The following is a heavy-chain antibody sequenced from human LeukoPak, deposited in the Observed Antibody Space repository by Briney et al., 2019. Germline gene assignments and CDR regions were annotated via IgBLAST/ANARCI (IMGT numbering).Heavy chain of an antibody. CDR1: GYTFSSYE. CDR3: ARGIQMDV. CDR2: MHPNSGAT. V-gene: IGHV1-8*01. Sequence: GSVKVSCKASGYTFSSYEIIWVRQATGQGLEWMGWMHPNSGATGFAQKFQGRVTMTRNTSIRTVYMELSGLRSEDTAVYYCARGIQMDVWGQGTTVTVSS. J-gene: IGHJ6*02.